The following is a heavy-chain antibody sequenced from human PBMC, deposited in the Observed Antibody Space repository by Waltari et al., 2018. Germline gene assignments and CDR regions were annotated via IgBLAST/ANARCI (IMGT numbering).Heavy chain of an antibody. CDR2: ITWNSGKV. D-gene: IGHD3-16*01. Sequence: EVQLVESGGALVQPGRSLRLSCATSGFTYDDFAMHWVRQVPGKREEWVAGITWNSGKVDYAGSVKGRFTISRDNAKNLLFLQMNSLRPEDTALYYCTKDLTHTNYEGFANWGLGTLVTVSS. CDR1: GFTYDDFA. V-gene: IGHV3-9*01. J-gene: IGHJ4*02. CDR3: TKDLTHTNYEGFAN.